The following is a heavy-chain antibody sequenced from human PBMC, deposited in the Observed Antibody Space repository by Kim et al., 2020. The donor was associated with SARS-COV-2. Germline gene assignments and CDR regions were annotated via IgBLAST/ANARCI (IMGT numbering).Heavy chain of an antibody. CDR3: TTEGLYGSGQDYYGMDV. CDR2: SKSKTDGGTT. D-gene: IGHD3-10*01. V-gene: IGHV3-15*01. Sequence: GGSRRLSCAASGFTFSNAWMSWVRQAPGKGLEWVGRSKSKTDGGTTDYDAPVKGRFTISRDDSKNTLYLQMNSLKTEDTAVYYCTTEGLYGSGQDYYGMDVWGQGTTVTVSS. CDR1: GFTFSNAW. J-gene: IGHJ6*02.